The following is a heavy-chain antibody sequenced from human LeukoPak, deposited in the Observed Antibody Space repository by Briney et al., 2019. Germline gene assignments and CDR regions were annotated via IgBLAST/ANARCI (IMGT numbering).Heavy chain of an antibody. CDR2: TYYRSKWYN. J-gene: IGHJ4*02. D-gene: IGHD3-10*01. Sequence: SQTLSLTCAISGDSVSSNSAAWNWIRQSPSRGLEWLGRTYYRSKWYNDYAVSVKSQITINPDTSKNQFSLQLNSVTPEDTAVYYCAREVRLLWFGTPYYFDYWGQGTLVTVSS. CDR1: GDSVSSNSAA. V-gene: IGHV6-1*01. CDR3: AREVRLLWFGTPYYFDY.